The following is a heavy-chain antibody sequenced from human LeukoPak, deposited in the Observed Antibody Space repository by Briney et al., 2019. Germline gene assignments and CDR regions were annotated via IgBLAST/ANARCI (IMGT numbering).Heavy chain of an antibody. V-gene: IGHV1-24*01. CDR2: FDPEDGET. CDR3: ATIPVWFGELLFDY. J-gene: IGHJ4*02. CDR1: GYTLTGLS. Sequence: ASVKVSCKVSGYTLTGLSMHWVRQAPGKGLEWMGGFDPEDGETIYAQKFQGRVTMTEDTSTDTAYMELSSLRSEDTAVYYCATIPVWFGELLFDYWGQGTLVTVSS. D-gene: IGHD3-10*01.